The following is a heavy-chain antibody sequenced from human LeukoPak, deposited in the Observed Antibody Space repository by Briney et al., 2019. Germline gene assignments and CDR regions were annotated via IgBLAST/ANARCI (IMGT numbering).Heavy chain of an antibody. Sequence: GESLKTSCKGSGYSFTSYWIGWVRQMPGKGLEWMGIIYPGDSDTRYSPSFQGQVTISADKSISTAYLQWSSLKASDTAMYYCARLGFYDILTEYGMDIWGQGTTVTVSS. J-gene: IGHJ6*02. CDR3: ARLGFYDILTEYGMDI. CDR1: GYSFTSYW. CDR2: IYPGDSDT. D-gene: IGHD3-9*01. V-gene: IGHV5-51*01.